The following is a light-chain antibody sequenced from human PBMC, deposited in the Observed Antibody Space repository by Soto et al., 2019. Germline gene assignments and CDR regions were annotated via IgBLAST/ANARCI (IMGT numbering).Light chain of an antibody. CDR3: QQYNSFSWT. J-gene: IGKJ1*01. CDR1: QSISTW. V-gene: IGKV1-5*01. Sequence: DIQMTQSPSTVSAAVGDSVTITCRASQSISTWLAWYQQKPRKAPKLLIYDASSLEGGVPSRFSGSGSGTEFTLTISGLQPDDFATYYCQQYNSFSWTFGQGTKVDI. CDR2: DAS.